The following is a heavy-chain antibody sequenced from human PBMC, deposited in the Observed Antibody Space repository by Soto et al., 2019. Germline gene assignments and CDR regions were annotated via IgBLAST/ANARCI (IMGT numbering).Heavy chain of an antibody. CDR1: GFTFDDYA. CDR3: ARRINYYYYGMDV. Sequence: EVQLVESGGGLVQPGRSLRLSCAASGFTFDDYAMHWVRQAPGKGLEWVSGISWNSGSIGYADSVKGRFTISRDNAKNSLYLQTNSLRAEDTALYYCARRINYYYYGMDVWGQGTTVTVSS. V-gene: IGHV3-9*01. CDR2: ISWNSGSI. J-gene: IGHJ6*02.